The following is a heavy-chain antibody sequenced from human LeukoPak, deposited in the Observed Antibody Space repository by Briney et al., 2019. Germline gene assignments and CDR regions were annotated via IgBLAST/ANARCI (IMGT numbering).Heavy chain of an antibody. V-gene: IGHV6-1*01. CDR2: TYSRSKWYT. D-gene: IGHD6-19*01. J-gene: IGHJ4*02. Sequence: SQTLSLTCAISGDSVPSNSVAWNWIRQSPSRGLEWLGRTYSRSKWYTDYAVSVKSRITINSDTSKNQFSLLLNSVTPEDTAVYYCARDLSPTAVAGYFDYWGQGTLVTVSS. CDR1: GDSVPSNSVA. CDR3: ARDLSPTAVAGYFDY.